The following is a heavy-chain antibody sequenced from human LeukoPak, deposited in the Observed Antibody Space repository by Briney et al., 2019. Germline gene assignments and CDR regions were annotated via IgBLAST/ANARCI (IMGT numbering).Heavy chain of an antibody. Sequence: GGSLRLSCAASGFTFSSYWMSWVRQAPGKGLERVANIKQDGSEKYYEDSVKGRFTISRDNAKNSLYLQMNSLRAEDTAVYYCARDPDDYGDYVFWFDPWGQGTLVTVSS. J-gene: IGHJ5*02. CDR2: IKQDGSEK. V-gene: IGHV3-7*01. CDR3: ARDPDDYGDYVFWFDP. D-gene: IGHD4-17*01. CDR1: GFTFSSYW.